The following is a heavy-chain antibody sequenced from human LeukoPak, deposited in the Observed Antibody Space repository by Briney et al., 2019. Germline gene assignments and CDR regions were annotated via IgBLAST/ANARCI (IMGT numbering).Heavy chain of an antibody. D-gene: IGHD6-13*01. J-gene: IGHJ4*02. CDR2: IYYSGST. CDR3: ARQQQLVPDY. CDR1: GGSISSSSYY. V-gene: IGHV4-39*01. Sequence: PSETLSLTCTVSGGSISSSSYYWGWIRQPPGKGLEWIGSIYYSGSTYYNPSLKSRVTISVDTSKNQFSLKLSPVTAADTAVYYCARQQQLVPDYWGQGTLVTVSS.